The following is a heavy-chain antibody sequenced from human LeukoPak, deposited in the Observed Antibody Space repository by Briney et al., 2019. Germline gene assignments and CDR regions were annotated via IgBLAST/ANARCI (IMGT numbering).Heavy chain of an antibody. J-gene: IGHJ5*02. CDR2: AYHSGIT. CDR1: GDSISSYD. CDR3: ARHGGTFDP. Sequence: SETLYLTCTVSGDSISSYDWSWIRQPPGKELEWIGYAYHSGITNYNPSLKSRVTISVDTSESQFSLRLSSVTAADTAIYYCARHGGTFDPWGQGILVTVSS. V-gene: IGHV4-59*01. D-gene: IGHD1-1*01.